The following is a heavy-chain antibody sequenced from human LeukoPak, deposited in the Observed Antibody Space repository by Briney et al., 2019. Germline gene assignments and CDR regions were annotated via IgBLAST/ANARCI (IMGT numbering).Heavy chain of an antibody. CDR3: ARGARIVGATYNWFDP. Sequence: ASVKVSCKASGYTFTGYYMHWVQQAPGQGLEWMGWINPNSGGTNYAQKFQGRVTMTRDTSISTAYMELSRLRSDDTAVYYCARGARIVGATYNWFDPWGQGTLVTVSS. J-gene: IGHJ5*02. D-gene: IGHD1-26*01. CDR1: GYTFTGYY. CDR2: INPNSGGT. V-gene: IGHV1-2*02.